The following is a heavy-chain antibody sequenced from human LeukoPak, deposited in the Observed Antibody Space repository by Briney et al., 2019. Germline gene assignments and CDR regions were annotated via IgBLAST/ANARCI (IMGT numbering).Heavy chain of an antibody. Sequence: ASVKVSCKASGYTFTSYDINWVRQATGQGLEWMGWMNPNSGNTGYAQKFQGRVTITRNTSISTAYMELSSLRSEDTAAYYCARESLDFWSGYPSYMDVWGKGTTVTVSS. D-gene: IGHD3-3*01. J-gene: IGHJ6*03. CDR2: MNPNSGNT. CDR1: GYTFTSYD. V-gene: IGHV1-8*03. CDR3: ARESLDFWSGYPSYMDV.